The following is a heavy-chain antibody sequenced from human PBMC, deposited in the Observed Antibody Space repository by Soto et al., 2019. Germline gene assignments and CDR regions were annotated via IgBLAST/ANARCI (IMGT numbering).Heavy chain of an antibody. D-gene: IGHD5-12*01. V-gene: IGHV3-23*01. CDR3: AKGPLKEVYDYNYYMDV. J-gene: IGHJ6*02. CDR1: GFNFNNYA. Sequence: EVQLLESGGGLVQPGGSLRLSCAASGFNFNNYAMSWVRQTPAKGLEWVSAISGSGGSTYFADAVKGHFTISRDNAHNTVYLQITSQRADDTAVYYCAKGPLKEVYDYNYYMDVWGPGTAVTVSS. CDR2: ISGSGGST.